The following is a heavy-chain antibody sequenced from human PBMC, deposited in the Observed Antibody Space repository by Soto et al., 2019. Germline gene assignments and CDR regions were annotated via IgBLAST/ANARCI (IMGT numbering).Heavy chain of an antibody. V-gene: IGHV1-8*01. D-gene: IGHD1-26*01. J-gene: IGHJ4*02. CDR1: GYSFSSFD. CDR3: ARGVDAGVDY. CDR2: MSPNSGYT. Sequence: QVQLVQSGAEVKKPGASVKVSCKASGYSFSSFDINWVRQATGQGPEWMGWMSPNSGYTGYAQKFQARVTMTRDTSTSTAYMELSSLTSEDTAIYYCARGVDAGVDYWGRGTLVTVSS.